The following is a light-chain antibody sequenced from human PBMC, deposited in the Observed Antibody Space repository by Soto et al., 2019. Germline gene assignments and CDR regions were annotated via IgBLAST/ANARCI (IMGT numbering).Light chain of an antibody. CDR3: QQRSNWPGT. V-gene: IGKV3-11*01. J-gene: IGKJ1*01. CDR2: DAS. Sequence: DNVLTQSPDTLSVSPVERATLSCMASQSVAANYLAWYQQKRGQAPRLLIYDASNRATGIPARFSGSGSGTDFTLTISSLEPEDFAVYYCQQRSNWPGTFGQGTKVDIK. CDR1: QSVAANY.